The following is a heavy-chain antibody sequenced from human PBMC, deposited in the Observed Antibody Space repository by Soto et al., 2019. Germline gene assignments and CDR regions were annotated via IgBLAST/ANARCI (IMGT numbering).Heavy chain of an antibody. J-gene: IGHJ5*02. CDR2: MYYSGST. D-gene: IGHD3-10*01. CDR3: ARLSLGSGSQRQNWFDP. Sequence: SETLSLTCTVSGGSISSSSYYWGWIRQPPGKGLEWIGSMYYSGSTYYKPSLKSRVTISVDTSKNQFSLKLSSVTAADTAVYYCARLSLGSGSQRQNWFDPWGQGTLVTVSS. V-gene: IGHV4-39*01. CDR1: GGSISSSSYY.